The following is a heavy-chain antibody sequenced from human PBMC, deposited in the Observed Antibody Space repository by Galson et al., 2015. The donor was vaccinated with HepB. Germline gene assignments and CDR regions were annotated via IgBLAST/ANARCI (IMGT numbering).Heavy chain of an antibody. Sequence: TLSLTCAVYSGSFSGYHWSWIRQPPGKGLEWIGEINHSGSTNYNPSLKSRVTISVDTSKNQFSLKLSSVTAADTAVYYCARGGGIVGATTVGYYFDYWGQGTLVTVSS. V-gene: IGHV4-34*01. D-gene: IGHD1-26*01. CDR3: ARGGGIVGATTVGYYFDY. CDR2: INHSGST. J-gene: IGHJ4*02. CDR1: SGSFSGYH.